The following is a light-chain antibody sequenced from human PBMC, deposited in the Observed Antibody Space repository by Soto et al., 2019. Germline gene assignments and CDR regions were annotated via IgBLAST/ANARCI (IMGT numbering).Light chain of an antibody. V-gene: IGKV3-11*01. CDR1: QSVGDY. Sequence: QSKSTLSSSPRERSTLSFMAIQSVGDYLAWYQRKPGEAPRLLMYDVAKRANGTPARFSGSGSGTDFTLTISSFVQAEYAVHYCSPRSTWPLFRFGAGTKVAIK. CDR2: DVA. J-gene: IGKJ3*01. CDR3: SPRSTWPLFR.